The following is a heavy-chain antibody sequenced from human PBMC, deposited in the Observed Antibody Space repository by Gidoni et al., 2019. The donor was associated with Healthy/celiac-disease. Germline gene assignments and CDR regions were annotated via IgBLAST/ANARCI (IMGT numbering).Heavy chain of an antibody. V-gene: IGHV3-48*04. CDR3: ARGIRRRTYYDFWSGYPQGFDP. Sequence: EVQLVESGGGLVQPGGSLRLSCAASGFTFSSYSMHWVRQAPGKGLEWVSYISSSSSTRYYADSVKGRFTISRDNAKNSLYLQMNSLRAEDTAVYYCARGIRRRTYYDFWSGYPQGFDPWGQGTLVTVSS. CDR1: GFTFSSYS. CDR2: ISSSSSTR. J-gene: IGHJ5*01. D-gene: IGHD3-3*01.